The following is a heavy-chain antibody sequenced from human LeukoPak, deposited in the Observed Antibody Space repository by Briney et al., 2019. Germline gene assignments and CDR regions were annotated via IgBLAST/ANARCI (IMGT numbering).Heavy chain of an antibody. J-gene: IGHJ4*02. CDR2: IYYSGST. CDR1: GGSISSGDYY. V-gene: IGHV4-30-4*08. Sequence: TLSLTCTVSGGSISSGDYYWSWIRQPPGKGLEWIGYIYYSGSTYYNPSLKSRVTISVDTSKNQFSLKLSSVTAADTAVYYCARRVLEWLLFDYWGQGTLVTVSS. D-gene: IGHD3-3*01. CDR3: ARRVLEWLLFDY.